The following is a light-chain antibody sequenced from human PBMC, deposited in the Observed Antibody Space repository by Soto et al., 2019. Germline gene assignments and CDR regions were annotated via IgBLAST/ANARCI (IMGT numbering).Light chain of an antibody. Sequence: DIVMTQSPATLSVSPGEKVTLSCRASDTVSTNLAWYQQRHGQAPRVVVYGASVRATGVPDRFRGSGSRTEFTLTISGLQSEDFATYYCQQYHNWWTFGQGTKVEV. CDR1: DTVSTN. V-gene: IGKV3-15*01. J-gene: IGKJ1*01. CDR2: GAS. CDR3: QQYHNWWT.